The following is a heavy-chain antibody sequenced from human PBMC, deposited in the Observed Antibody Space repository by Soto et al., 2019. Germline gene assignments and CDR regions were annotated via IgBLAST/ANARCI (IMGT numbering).Heavy chain of an antibody. CDR3: VRLIGNSWLDF. V-gene: IGHV3-30-3*01. D-gene: IGHD1-26*01. Sequence: PGGSLRLSCAASGFTFSSYAMHLVRQAPGKGLEWVAVISYDGSNKYYSDSVQSRITINPDTSKNQFSLHLNSVTPEDTAVYYCVRLIGNSWLDFWGQGTLVTVS. J-gene: IGHJ5*01. CDR2: ISYDGSNK. CDR1: GFTFSSYA.